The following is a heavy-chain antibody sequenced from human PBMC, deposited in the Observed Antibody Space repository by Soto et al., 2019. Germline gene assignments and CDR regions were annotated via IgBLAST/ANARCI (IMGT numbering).Heavy chain of an antibody. D-gene: IGHD6-13*01. Sequence: GGSLRLSCVTSGFTFSDYGMSWIRQAPGAGLEWISVINGGGDTDYADSVKGRFTISRDNSQSTLYLQLNSLRAEDTAVYYCVRPSIQAPGTYWGQGTLVTVSS. CDR1: GFTFSDYG. V-gene: IGHV3-23*01. J-gene: IGHJ4*02. CDR3: VRPSIQAPGTY. CDR2: INGGGDT.